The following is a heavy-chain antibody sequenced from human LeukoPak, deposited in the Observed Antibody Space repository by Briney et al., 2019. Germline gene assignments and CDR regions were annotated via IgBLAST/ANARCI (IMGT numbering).Heavy chain of an antibody. D-gene: IGHD3-22*01. J-gene: IGHJ3*02. CDR3: ARVGIYYDSSGYPDAFDI. Sequence: GGSLRLSCAASGFTFSSYSMNWVRQAPGKGLEWVSYISSSSSTIYYADSVKGRFTISRDNAKNSLYLQMNSLRAEDTAVYYCARVGIYYDSSGYPDAFDIWGQGTMVTVSS. V-gene: IGHV3-48*04. CDR2: ISSSSSTI. CDR1: GFTFSSYS.